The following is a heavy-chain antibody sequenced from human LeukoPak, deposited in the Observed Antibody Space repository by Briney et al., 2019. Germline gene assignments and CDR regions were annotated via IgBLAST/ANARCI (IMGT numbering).Heavy chain of an antibody. D-gene: IGHD2-15*01. CDR2: LNSDGRST. J-gene: IGHJ6*02. CDR3: ARETMVVAATRYYYYGMDV. Sequence: GGSLRLTCTASGFTFSSTWMHWVRQAPGKGLVWVSRLNSDGRSTGYADSVKGRFTISRDNAKNSLYLQMNSLRAEDTAVYYCARETMVVAATRYYYYGMDVWGQGTTVTVSS. CDR1: GFTFSSTW. V-gene: IGHV3-74*01.